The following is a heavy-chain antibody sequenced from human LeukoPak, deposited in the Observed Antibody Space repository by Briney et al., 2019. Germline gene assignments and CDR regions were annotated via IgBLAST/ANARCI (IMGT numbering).Heavy chain of an antibody. Sequence: KPSETLSLTCTVSGGSISSYYWTWLRQPPGKGLGLEWIGYIYYSGGTNYNPSLKSRVTISIDTSKNQVSLKLSSVTAADTAVYYCARLWDSSSSLDYWGQGTLVTVSS. V-gene: IGHV4-59*08. J-gene: IGHJ4*02. CDR1: GGSISSYY. D-gene: IGHD6-6*01. CDR2: IYYSGGT. CDR3: ARLWDSSSSLDY.